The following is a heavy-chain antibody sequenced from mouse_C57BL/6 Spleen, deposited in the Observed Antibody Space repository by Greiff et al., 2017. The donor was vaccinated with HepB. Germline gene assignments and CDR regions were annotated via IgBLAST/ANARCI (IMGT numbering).Heavy chain of an antibody. CDR2: IHPNSGST. V-gene: IGHV1-64*01. J-gene: IGHJ4*01. CDR1: GYTFTSYW. Sequence: QVQLQQPGAELVKPGASVKLSCKASGYTFTSYWMHWVKQRPGQGLEWIGMIHPNSGSTNYNEKFKSKATLTVDKSSSTAYMQLSSLTSEDSAVYYWARYWDGYDYAMDYWGQGTSVTVSS. D-gene: IGHD2-2*01. CDR3: ARYWDGYDYAMDY.